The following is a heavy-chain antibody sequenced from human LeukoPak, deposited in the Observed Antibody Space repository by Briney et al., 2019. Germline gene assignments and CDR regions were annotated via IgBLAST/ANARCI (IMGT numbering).Heavy chain of an antibody. Sequence: GGSLRLSCAASGFTFSSYAMSWVRQAPGKGLEWVSAISGSGGSTYYADSVKGRFTISRDNSKNTLYLQMNSLRAEDTAVYYCAKWERIMITFGGVIVRWGQGTLVTVSS. CDR1: GFTFSSYA. CDR2: ISGSGGST. J-gene: IGHJ4*02. CDR3: AKWERIMITFGGVIVR. V-gene: IGHV3-23*01. D-gene: IGHD3-16*02.